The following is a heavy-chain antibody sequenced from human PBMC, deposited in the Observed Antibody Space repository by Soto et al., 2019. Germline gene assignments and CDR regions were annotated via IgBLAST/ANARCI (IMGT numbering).Heavy chain of an antibody. Sequence: EVQLVESGGGLVQPGGSLRLSCAASGFTFRAYGMNWVRQAPGKGLEWVSYISSGSDIMHYADSVKGRFTISRDNAINSLYLQLNSLRDEDTAVYYCVKDSCRHTTCAADYWGQGTLVTVSS. D-gene: IGHD6-25*01. CDR2: ISSGSDIM. J-gene: IGHJ4*02. CDR1: GFTFRAYG. CDR3: VKDSCRHTTCAADY. V-gene: IGHV3-48*02.